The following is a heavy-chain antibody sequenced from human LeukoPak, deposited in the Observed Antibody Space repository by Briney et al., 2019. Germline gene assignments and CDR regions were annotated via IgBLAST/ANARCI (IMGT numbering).Heavy chain of an antibody. Sequence: SETLSLTCAVYGGSFSGYSWSWIRRPPGKGLEWIGEINHSGSTNYNPSLKSRVTISVDTSKNQFSLRLSSVTAADTAVYYCARPSSSSWSNFDYWGQGTLVTVSS. J-gene: IGHJ4*02. CDR3: ARPSSSSWSNFDY. D-gene: IGHD6-13*01. V-gene: IGHV4-34*01. CDR1: GGSFSGYS. CDR2: INHSGST.